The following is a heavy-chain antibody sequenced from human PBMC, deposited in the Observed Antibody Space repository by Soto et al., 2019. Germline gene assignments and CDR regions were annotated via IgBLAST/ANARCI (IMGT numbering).Heavy chain of an antibody. D-gene: IGHD3-3*01. Sequence: GGSLRLSCAASGFTFSSFGMHWVRQAPGKGLEWVSLIWYDGSKKSYGDSVKGRFTISRDNSRNTVYLQMNSLRADYTAVYYCARDASYYSLWSGYYPSRNGMDVCGQRTTVTASS. V-gene: IGHV3-33*01. CDR1: GFTFSSFG. J-gene: IGHJ6*02. CDR2: IWYDGSKK. CDR3: ARDASYYSLWSGYYPSRNGMDV.